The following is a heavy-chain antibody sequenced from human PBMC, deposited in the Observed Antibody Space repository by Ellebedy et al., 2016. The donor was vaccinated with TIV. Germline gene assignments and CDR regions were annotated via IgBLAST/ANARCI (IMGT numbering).Heavy chain of an antibody. Sequence: GESLKISCAASGFTFSNAWMSWVRQAPGKGLEWVGRIKSKTDGGTTDYAAPVKGRFTISRDDSKNTLYLQMNSLKTEDTAVYYCTTFQVSQNDAFDIWGQGTMVTVSS. CDR2: IKSKTDGGTT. D-gene: IGHD6-13*01. CDR3: TTFQVSQNDAFDI. CDR1: GFTFSNAW. V-gene: IGHV3-15*01. J-gene: IGHJ3*02.